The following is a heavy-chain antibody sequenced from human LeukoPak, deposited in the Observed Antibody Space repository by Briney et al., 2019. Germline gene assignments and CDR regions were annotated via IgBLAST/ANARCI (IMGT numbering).Heavy chain of an antibody. J-gene: IGHJ4*02. CDR3: AKDIQPQWLVPLGY. Sequence: QPGGSLRLSCAASGFTFSSYGMSWVRQAPGKGLEWVSAISGSGGSTYYADSVKGRFTISRDNSKNTLYLQMNSLRAEDTAVYYCAKDIQPQWLVPLGYWGQGTLVTVSS. V-gene: IGHV3-23*01. CDR1: GFTFSSYG. CDR2: ISGSGGST. D-gene: IGHD6-19*01.